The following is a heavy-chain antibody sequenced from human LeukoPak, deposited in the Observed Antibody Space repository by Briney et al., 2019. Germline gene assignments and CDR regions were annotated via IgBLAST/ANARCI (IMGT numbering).Heavy chain of an antibody. D-gene: IGHD1-26*01. Sequence: PGRSLRLSCAASGFTFSSYGMHWVRQAPGKGLEWVAVISYDGTNNYYADSVKGRFTISRDNSKNTLYLQMNSLRAEDTAVYYCAKSTDSYSGGYLDYWGQGTLVTVSS. CDR1: GFTFSSYG. CDR3: AKSTDSYSGGYLDY. J-gene: IGHJ4*02. CDR2: ISYDGTNN. V-gene: IGHV3-30*18.